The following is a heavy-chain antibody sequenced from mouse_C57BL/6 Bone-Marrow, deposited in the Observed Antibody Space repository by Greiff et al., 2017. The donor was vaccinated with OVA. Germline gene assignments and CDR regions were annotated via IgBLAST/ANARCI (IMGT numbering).Heavy chain of an antibody. V-gene: IGHV1-15*01. D-gene: IGHD2-5*01. Sequence: VQLLESGAELVRPGASVTLSCKASGYTFTDYEMHWVKQTPVHGLEWIGAIDPGTGGTAYNQKFKGKAILTADKSSSSAYMELRSLTSEDAAVYYCTRGYSNYYAMDYWGQGTAVTVSS. CDR2: IDPGTGGT. CDR3: TRGYSNYYAMDY. J-gene: IGHJ4*01. CDR1: GYTFTDYE.